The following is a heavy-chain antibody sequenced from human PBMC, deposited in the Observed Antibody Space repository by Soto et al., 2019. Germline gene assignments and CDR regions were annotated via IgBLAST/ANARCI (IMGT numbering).Heavy chain of an antibody. D-gene: IGHD3-10*01. CDR3: ARHEGTATMVRGISP. V-gene: IGHV4-39*01. CDR1: GGSISSSSYY. J-gene: IGHJ5*02. Sequence: SDTLSLTSTVSGGSISSSSYYWGWIRQPQVKGLEWIGSIYYSGITYYNTSLKSRFTISLDTPKNQFSLKLSSVTAADTGVYWCARHEGTATMVRGISPWSQRTLVT. CDR2: IYYSGIT.